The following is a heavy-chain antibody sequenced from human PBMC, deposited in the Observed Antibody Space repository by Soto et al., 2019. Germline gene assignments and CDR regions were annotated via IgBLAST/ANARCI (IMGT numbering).Heavy chain of an antibody. CDR1: GGSVSGYY. J-gene: IGHJ4*02. CDR3: ARGKESSSNEAKYYFDY. D-gene: IGHD6-13*01. Sequence: SETLSLTCAVYGGSVSGYYWSWIRQPPGKGLEWIGEMNHSGSTNYNPSLKSRVTISVDTSKNQFSLKLSSVTAADTAVYYCARGKESSSNEAKYYFDYWGQGTLVTVSS. CDR2: MNHSGST. V-gene: IGHV4-34*01.